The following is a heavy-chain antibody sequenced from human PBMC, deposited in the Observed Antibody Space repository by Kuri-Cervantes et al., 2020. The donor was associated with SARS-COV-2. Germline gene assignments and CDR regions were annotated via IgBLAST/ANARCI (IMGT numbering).Heavy chain of an antibody. CDR2: IYWNDDK. Sequence: SGPTLVKPTQTLTLTCTFSGFSLSTSGTGVGWIRQPPGKALEWLALIYWNDDKRYSPSLQSRLTITSDTSKNQVVLTMTNMDPVDTATYYCARILPDCSSTSCPFDYWGQGTLVTVSS. CDR3: ARILPDCSSTSCPFDY. V-gene: IGHV2-5*01. J-gene: IGHJ4*02. CDR1: GFSLSTSGTG. D-gene: IGHD2-2*01.